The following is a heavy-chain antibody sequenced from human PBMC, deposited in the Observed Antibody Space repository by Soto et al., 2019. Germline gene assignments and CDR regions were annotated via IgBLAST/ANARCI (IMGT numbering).Heavy chain of an antibody. J-gene: IGHJ6*03. CDR3: AKTYCSSTSCLESYYYYMDV. Sequence: GGSLRLSCAASGFTFDDYALHWVRQAPGKGLKLVSGISWNSGSIGYADSVKGRFTISRDNAKNSLYLQMNSLRAEDTALYYCAKTYCSSTSCLESYYYYMDVWGKGTTVTVSS. V-gene: IGHV3-9*01. CDR2: ISWNSGSI. D-gene: IGHD2-2*01. CDR1: GFTFDDYA.